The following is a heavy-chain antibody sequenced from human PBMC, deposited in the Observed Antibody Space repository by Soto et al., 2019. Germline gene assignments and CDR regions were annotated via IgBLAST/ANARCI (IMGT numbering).Heavy chain of an antibody. D-gene: IGHD6-6*01. J-gene: IGHJ5*02. CDR2: IYYSGST. CDR1: GGSMSSYY. Sequence: SETLSLTCTVSGGSMSSYYWSWIRQPPGKGLEWIGYIYYSGSTNYNPSLQSRVTISVDTSKNQFSLKLSSVTAADTAVYYCAGFSSSSLVDWFDHWGQGTLVTVSS. CDR3: AGFSSSSLVDWFDH. V-gene: IGHV4-59*01.